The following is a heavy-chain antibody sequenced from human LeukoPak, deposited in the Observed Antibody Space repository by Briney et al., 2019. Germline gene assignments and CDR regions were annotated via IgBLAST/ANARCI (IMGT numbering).Heavy chain of an antibody. Sequence: GGSLRPSCAASGFILRNYAMSWVRPAPGRGLEWVSAITGSGETTYYADSVKGWSTISRDNSKNTLYVEMNTLRAEDTAVYYCAKWGDNDILTGYYVSDFWGQGTLVTVSS. CDR3: AKWGDNDILTGYYVSDF. V-gene: IGHV3-23*01. CDR2: ITGSGETT. D-gene: IGHD3-9*01. J-gene: IGHJ4*02. CDR1: GFILRNYA.